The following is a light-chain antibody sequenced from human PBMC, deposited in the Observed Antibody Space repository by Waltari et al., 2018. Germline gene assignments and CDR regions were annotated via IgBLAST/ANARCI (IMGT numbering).Light chain of an antibody. CDR3: QQRTNWPPLFT. CDR2: DAS. J-gene: IGKJ3*01. Sequence: EIVLTQSPATLSLSPGERATLSCRASQSNYLAWYQQKPGQAPRLLIYDASNRATGIPARFSGSGSGTDFTLTISSLEPEDFAVYYCQQRTNWPPLFTFGPGTKVDIK. CDR1: QSNY. V-gene: IGKV3-11*01.